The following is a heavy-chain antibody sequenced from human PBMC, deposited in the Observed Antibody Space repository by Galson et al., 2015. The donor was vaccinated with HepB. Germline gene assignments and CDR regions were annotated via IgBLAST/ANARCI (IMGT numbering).Heavy chain of an antibody. Sequence: SLRLSCAASGFTFSSYAMSWVRQAPGKGLEWVSAISGSGGSTYYADSVKGRFTISRDNSKNTLYLQMNSLRAEDTAVYYCAKKGGYSYYYYGMDVWGQGTTVTVSS. V-gene: IGHV3-23*01. CDR1: GFTFSSYA. CDR3: AKKGGYSYYYYGMDV. CDR2: ISGSGGST. J-gene: IGHJ6*02.